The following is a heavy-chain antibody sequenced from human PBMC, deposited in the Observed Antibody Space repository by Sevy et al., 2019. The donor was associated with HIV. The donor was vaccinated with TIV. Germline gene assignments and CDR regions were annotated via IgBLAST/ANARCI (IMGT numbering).Heavy chain of an antibody. CDR2: ISQYGHKT. V-gene: IGHV3-64*04. J-gene: IGHJ6*02. CDR1: GFTFSDYS. Sequence: GGSLRLSCSASGFTFSDYSMHWVRQAPGKGLEYISSISQYGHKTYYADSMKGKFTISRDNSRDTLFLQIHSLRSEDTAVYYCARGRASREMDVWGQGTTVTVSS. CDR3: ARGRASREMDV.